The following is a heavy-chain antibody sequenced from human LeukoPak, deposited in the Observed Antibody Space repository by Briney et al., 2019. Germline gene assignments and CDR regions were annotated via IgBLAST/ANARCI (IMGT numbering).Heavy chain of an antibody. J-gene: IGHJ4*02. Sequence: ASVKVSCKASGYTFTSYGISWVRQAPGQGLEGMGWITSYNCNTNSAQKLQARLTFTTDPSTTTAYMELTSLRSDDTAVYYCARDGLYSGSYPSPGYWGQGTLVTVSS. CDR2: ITSYNCNT. CDR1: GYTFTSYG. V-gene: IGHV1-18*01. D-gene: IGHD1-26*01. CDR3: ARDGLYSGSYPSPGY.